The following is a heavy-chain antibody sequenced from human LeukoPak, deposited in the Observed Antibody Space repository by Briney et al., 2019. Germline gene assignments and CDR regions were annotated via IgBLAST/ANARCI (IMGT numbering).Heavy chain of an antibody. CDR1: GGSVGSGSYY. J-gene: IGHJ6*04. V-gene: IGHV4-61*01. CDR2: IYYSGST. CDR3: ARDIYDILTGSIYGMDV. D-gene: IGHD3-9*01. Sequence: SETLSLTCPVSGGSVGSGSYYWSWIRQPPGKGLEWIGYIYYSGSTNYNPSLKSRVTISVDTSKNQFSLKLSSVTAADTAVYYCARDIYDILTGSIYGMDVWGKGTTVTVSS.